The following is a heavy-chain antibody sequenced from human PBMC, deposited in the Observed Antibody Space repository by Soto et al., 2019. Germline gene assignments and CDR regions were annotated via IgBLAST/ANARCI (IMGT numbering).Heavy chain of an antibody. CDR1: GGSISSSNW. V-gene: IGHV4-4*02. CDR2: IYHSGST. Sequence: SETRSLTCAVSGGSISSSNWWSWVRQPPGKGLEWIGEIYHSGSTNYNPSLKSRVTISVDKSKNQFSLKLNSVTAADPAVYYCARVWTAVTNWFDPWGQGTLVTVSS. J-gene: IGHJ5*02. CDR3: ARVWTAVTNWFDP. D-gene: IGHD4-17*01.